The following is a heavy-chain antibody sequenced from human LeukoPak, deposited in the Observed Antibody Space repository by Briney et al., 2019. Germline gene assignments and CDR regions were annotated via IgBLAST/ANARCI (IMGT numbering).Heavy chain of an antibody. D-gene: IGHD1-7*01. Sequence: SSETLSLTCTVSGDSISSFHWSWIRQPPGKGLEWIGYIYYSGSTNYNPSLKSRVTISVDTSKSQFSLKLSSVTAADTAVYYCARGTSSWELFDYWGQGTLVTVSS. CDR1: GDSISSFH. V-gene: IGHV4-59*01. J-gene: IGHJ4*02. CDR2: IYYSGST. CDR3: ARGTSSWELFDY.